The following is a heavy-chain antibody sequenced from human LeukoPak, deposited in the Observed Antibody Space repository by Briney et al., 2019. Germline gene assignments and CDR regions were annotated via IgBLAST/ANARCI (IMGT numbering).Heavy chain of an antibody. D-gene: IGHD3-3*01. J-gene: IGHJ4*02. CDR3: ARYGSGYYPFDY. Sequence: SETLSLTCAVYGGSFSGYYWSWIRQPPGKGLEWIGSIYHSGSTYYNPSLKSRVTISVDTSKNQFSLKLSSVTAADTAVYYCARYGSGYYPFDYWGQGTLVTVSS. CDR2: IYHSGST. V-gene: IGHV4-34*01. CDR1: GGSFSGYY.